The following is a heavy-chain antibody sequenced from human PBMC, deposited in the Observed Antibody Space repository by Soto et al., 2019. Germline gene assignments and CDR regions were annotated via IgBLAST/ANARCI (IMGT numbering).Heavy chain of an antibody. CDR1: GFSLSTSGVG. CDR2: IYWDDDK. J-gene: IGHJ5*02. CDR3: AHRRRGYNWFDP. V-gene: IGHV2-5*02. Sequence: ESGPTLVNPTQTLTLTCTFSGFSLSTSGVGVGRIRQPPGKALEWLALIYWDDDKRYSPSLKSRLTITKDTSKNQVVLTMTNIYSVDTATYYCAHRRRGYNWFDPWGQGTLVTVSS. D-gene: IGHD3-10*01.